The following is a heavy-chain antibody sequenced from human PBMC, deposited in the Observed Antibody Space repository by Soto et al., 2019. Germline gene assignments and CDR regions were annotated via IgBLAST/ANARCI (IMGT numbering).Heavy chain of an antibody. CDR3: ARDRRTGTTGDYDY. CDR1: GGTFSSYA. D-gene: IGHD1-7*01. CDR2: IIPIFGTA. Sequence: VKVSCKASGGTFSSYAISWVRQAPGQGLEWMGGIIPIFGTANYAQKFQGRVTITADESTSTAYMELSSLRSEDTAVYYCARDRRTGTTGDYDYWGQGTLVTVSS. J-gene: IGHJ4*02. V-gene: IGHV1-69*13.